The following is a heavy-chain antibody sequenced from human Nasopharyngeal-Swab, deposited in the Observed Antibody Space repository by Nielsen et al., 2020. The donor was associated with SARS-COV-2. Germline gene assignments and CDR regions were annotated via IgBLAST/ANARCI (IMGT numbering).Heavy chain of an antibody. D-gene: IGHD3-22*01. CDR3: ARTAIEGGYYRGDAFDI. CDR1: GYSFTSYW. CDR2: IYPRDSDT. J-gene: IGHJ3*02. V-gene: IGHV5-51*01. Sequence: GESLKISCKGSGYSFTSYWIAWVRQMPGKGLKWMGIIYPRDSDTRYSPSFQGQVTISADKSISTAYLQWSSLTASDTAVYYCARTAIEGGYYRGDAFDIWGQGTMVTASS.